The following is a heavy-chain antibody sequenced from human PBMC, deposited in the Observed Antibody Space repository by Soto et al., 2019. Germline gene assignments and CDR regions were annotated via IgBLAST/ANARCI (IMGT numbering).Heavy chain of an antibody. V-gene: IGHV5-51*01. CDR2: VYPGDSET. CDR1: GYSFTSNW. D-gene: IGHD6-19*01. J-gene: IGHJ3*02. Sequence: EVQLVQSGAEVKKPGESLKISCEGSGYSFTSNWIGWVRQMPGEGLEWMGIVYPGDSETRYSPSFQGQVTISADMSISTAYLQWSSLKASDTAIYFCARHIISVAGTWGDRDAIDIWGQGTMVTVSS. CDR3: ARHIISVAGTWGDRDAIDI.